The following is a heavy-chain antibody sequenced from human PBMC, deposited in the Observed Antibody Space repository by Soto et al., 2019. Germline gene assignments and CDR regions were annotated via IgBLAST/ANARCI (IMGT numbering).Heavy chain of an antibody. CDR3: ARDLKAGTYYYYGMDV. CDR1: GFTFSSYG. Sequence: GGSLRLSCAASGFTFSSYGMHWVRQAPGKGLEWVAVIWYDGSNKYYADSVEGRFTISRDNSKNTLYLQMNRARAVDTAVYYCARDLKAGTYYYYGMDVWGQGTTVTVSS. CDR2: IWYDGSNK. D-gene: IGHD1-1*01. V-gene: IGHV3-33*01. J-gene: IGHJ6*02.